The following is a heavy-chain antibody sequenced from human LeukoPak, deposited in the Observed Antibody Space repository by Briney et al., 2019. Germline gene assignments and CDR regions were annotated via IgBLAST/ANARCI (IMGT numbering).Heavy chain of an antibody. CDR3: ARDSGQQLLNY. D-gene: IGHD6-13*01. CDR1: GGSISSYY. V-gene: IGHV4-59*01. Sequence: PSETLSLTCTVSGGSISSYYWSWIRQPPGEGLEWIRYIYYSGSTNYNPSLKSRVTISVDTSKNQFSLKLSSVTAADTAVYYCARDSGQQLLNYWGQGTLVTVSS. J-gene: IGHJ4*02. CDR2: IYYSGST.